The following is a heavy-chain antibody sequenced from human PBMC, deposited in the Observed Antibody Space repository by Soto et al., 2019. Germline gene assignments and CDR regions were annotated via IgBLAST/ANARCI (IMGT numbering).Heavy chain of an antibody. Sequence: PGGSLRLSCAACGFTFSRYSMNWVRQAPGKGLEWVSSISSSSGYIYYADSVEGRFTISRDNAKNSLYLQMNSLRAEDTAVYYCARPKGTAAGSDMDVWGKGTTVTVSS. CDR1: GFTFSRYS. CDR3: ARPKGTAAGSDMDV. J-gene: IGHJ6*03. D-gene: IGHD6-13*01. CDR2: ISSSSGYI. V-gene: IGHV3-21*01.